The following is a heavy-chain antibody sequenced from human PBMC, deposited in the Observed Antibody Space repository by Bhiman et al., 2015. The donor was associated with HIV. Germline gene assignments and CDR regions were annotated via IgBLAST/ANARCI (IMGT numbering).Heavy chain of an antibody. CDR1: GFTFSDHY. CDR3: AREVTPGGPRYYFDF. Sequence: QVQLVESGGGLVKPGGSLRLSCAVSGFTFSDHYMNWIRQAPGKGLEWVSYISSRSRNIFYADSVKGRFTISRDNAKNSLYLQMNSLRAEDTAVYYCAREVTPGGPRYYFDFWGQGTLVTVSS. V-gene: IGHV3-11*04. J-gene: IGHJ4*02. D-gene: IGHD2-21*02. CDR2: ISSRSRNI.